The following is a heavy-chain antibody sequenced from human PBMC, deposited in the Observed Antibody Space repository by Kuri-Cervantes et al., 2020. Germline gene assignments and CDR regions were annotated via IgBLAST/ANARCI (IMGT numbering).Heavy chain of an antibody. CDR2: INPNSGGT. J-gene: IGHJ3*02. D-gene: IGHD3-10*01. Sequence: ASVKVSCKASGYTFTGYYMHWVRQAPGQGLEWMGWINPNSGGTNYAQKFQGWVTMTRDTSISTAYMELSRLRSDDTAVYYCARDPTRYGSGSYLVFAFDIWGQGTMVTV. CDR1: GYTFTGYY. V-gene: IGHV1-2*04. CDR3: ARDPTRYGSGSYLVFAFDI.